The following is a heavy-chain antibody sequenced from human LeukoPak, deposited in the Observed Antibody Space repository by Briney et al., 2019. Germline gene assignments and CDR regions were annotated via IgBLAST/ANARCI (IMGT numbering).Heavy chain of an antibody. Sequence: GGSLRLSCAASGFTFSSYSMNWVRQAPGKGLEWVSYISSSSSTIYYADSVKGRFTISRDNAKNSLYLQMNSLRAEDTAVYYCAKSFAYDSSGYYEPDAFDIWGQGTMVTVSS. CDR2: ISSSSSTI. CDR1: GFTFSSYS. CDR3: AKSFAYDSSGYYEPDAFDI. D-gene: IGHD3-22*01. V-gene: IGHV3-48*01. J-gene: IGHJ3*02.